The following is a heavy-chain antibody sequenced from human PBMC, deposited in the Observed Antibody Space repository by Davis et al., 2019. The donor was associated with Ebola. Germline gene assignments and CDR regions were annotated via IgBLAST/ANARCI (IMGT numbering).Heavy chain of an antibody. J-gene: IGHJ6*04. CDR1: VITFSSYA. Sequence: GESLKIPCTDSVITFSSYAMTWVRQAPGKGLEWVSAISGSGGSTYYADSVKGRFTISRDNSKNTLYLQMNSLRAEDTAVYYCAKAHFDWLLYYYYYYGMDVWGKGTTVTVSS. CDR2: ISGSGGST. CDR3: AKAHFDWLLYYYYYYGMDV. D-gene: IGHD3-9*01. V-gene: IGHV3-23*01.